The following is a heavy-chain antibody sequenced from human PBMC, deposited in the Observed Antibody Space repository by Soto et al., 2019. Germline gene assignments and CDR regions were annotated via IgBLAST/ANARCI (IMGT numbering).Heavy chain of an antibody. Sequence: GGPLRLSCAASGFTFDGYAMHWVRQAPGKGLEWVSLISWDGGSTYYADSVKGRFTISRDNSKNSLYLQMNSLRAEDTALYYCAKDTADSSSRHSYYSYGMDVWGQGPTVTVSS. D-gene: IGHD6-6*01. J-gene: IGHJ6*02. V-gene: IGHV3-43D*04. CDR2: ISWDGGST. CDR1: GFTFDGYA. CDR3: AKDTADSSSRHSYYSYGMDV.